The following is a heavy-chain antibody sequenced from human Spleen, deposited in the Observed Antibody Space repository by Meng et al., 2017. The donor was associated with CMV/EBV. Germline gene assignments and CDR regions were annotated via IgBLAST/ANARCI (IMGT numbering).Heavy chain of an antibody. CDR1: GFTFSSYA. V-gene: IGHV3-23*01. Sequence: GESLKISCAASGFTFSSYAMSWVRQAPGKGLEWVSAISGSGGSTYYADSVKGRFTISRDNSKNTLYLQMNSLRAEDTAVYYCAKSPVVVLPYYYGMDVWGQGTTVTVSS. CDR2: ISGSGGST. CDR3: AKSPVVVLPYYYGMDV. J-gene: IGHJ6*02. D-gene: IGHD2-21*01.